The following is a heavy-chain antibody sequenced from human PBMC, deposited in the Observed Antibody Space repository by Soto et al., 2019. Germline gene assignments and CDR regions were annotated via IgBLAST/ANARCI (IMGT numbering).Heavy chain of an antibody. Sequence: GESLKISCKGSGYSFTSYWIGWVRQMPGKGLEWMGIIYPGDSDTRYSPSFQGQVTISADKSISTAYLQWSSLKASDTAMYYCARRLHYSGYDYGVLLLFDYWGQGTLVTVSS. J-gene: IGHJ4*02. CDR3: ARRLHYSGYDYGVLLLFDY. CDR2: IYPGDSDT. V-gene: IGHV5-51*01. D-gene: IGHD5-12*01. CDR1: GYSFTSYW.